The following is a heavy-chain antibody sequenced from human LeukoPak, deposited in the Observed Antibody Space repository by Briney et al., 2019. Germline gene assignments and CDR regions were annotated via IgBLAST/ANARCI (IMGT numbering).Heavy chain of an antibody. Sequence: PTQTPTRTGTFCGLPLRINAMRSTWIRQPPGNAPEGLARIDWDYDKFYSTSLTYRLTISEYASKNQVVLTMTNMDPVDTATYYCARMAPLQRVYPPYYMGVWGKETTVTVPS. CDR3: ARMAPLQRVYPPYYMGV. CDR2: IDWDYDK. J-gene: IGHJ6*03. D-gene: IGHD5/OR15-5a*01. V-gene: IGHV2-70*04. CDR1: GLPLRINAMR.